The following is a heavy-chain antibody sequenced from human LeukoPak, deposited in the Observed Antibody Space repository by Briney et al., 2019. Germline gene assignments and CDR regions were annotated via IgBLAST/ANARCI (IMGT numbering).Heavy chain of an antibody. J-gene: IGHJ4*02. CDR2: FDPEDGET. CDR1: GYTLTELS. D-gene: IGHD3-22*01. CDR3: AAKDYYDSSGYGRY. V-gene: IGHV1-24*01. Sequence: VASVNVSFEVSGYTLTELSMHWVRQAPGKGRGWMGGFDPEDGETIYAHKFQGRVTMTEDTSTDTAYMELSSLRSEDTAVYYCAAKDYYDSSGYGRYWGQGTLVTVSS.